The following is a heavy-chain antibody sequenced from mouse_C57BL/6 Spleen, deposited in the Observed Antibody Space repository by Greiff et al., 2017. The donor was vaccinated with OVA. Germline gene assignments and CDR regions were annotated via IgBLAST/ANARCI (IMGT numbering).Heavy chain of an antibody. CDR1: GYAFSSSW. J-gene: IGHJ4*01. V-gene: IGHV1-82*01. Sequence: VQLQQSGPELVKPGASVKISCTASGYAFSSSWMNWVKQRPGKGLEWIGRIYPGDGDTNYNGEFKGKATLTADTSSSTAYMQLSSLTSEDSAVYFCVRQLRLRGYYAMDYWGQGTSVTVSS. CDR2: IYPGDGDT. D-gene: IGHD3-2*02. CDR3: VRQLRLRGYYAMDY.